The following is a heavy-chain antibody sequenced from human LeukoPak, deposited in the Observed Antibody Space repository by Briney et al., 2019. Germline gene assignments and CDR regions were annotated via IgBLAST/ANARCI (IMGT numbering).Heavy chain of an antibody. CDR2: IYYSGST. Sequence: PSETLSLTCTVSGGSISSYYWSWIRQPPGKGLEWIGYIYYSGSTNYNPSLKSRVAISVDTSKNQFSLKLSSVTAADTAVYYCARLSGNWNYRWFDPWGQGTLVTVSS. CDR3: ARLSGNWNYRWFDP. V-gene: IGHV4-59*01. J-gene: IGHJ5*02. CDR1: GGSISSYY. D-gene: IGHD1-7*01.